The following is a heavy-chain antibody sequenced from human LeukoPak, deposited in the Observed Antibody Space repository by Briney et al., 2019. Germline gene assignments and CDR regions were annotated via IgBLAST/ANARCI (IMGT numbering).Heavy chain of an antibody. D-gene: IGHD1-14*01. V-gene: IGHV3-9*01. Sequence: GGSLRLSCAASGFTFDDYAMHWVRQAPGKGLEWVSGISWNSGSIDYAASVKGRFTISRDNAKNSLYLQMNSLRVEGTAFYYCTKTSGGAILYGMDVWGQGTTVTVSS. CDR1: GFTFDDYA. CDR2: ISWNSGSI. CDR3: TKTSGGAILYGMDV. J-gene: IGHJ6*02.